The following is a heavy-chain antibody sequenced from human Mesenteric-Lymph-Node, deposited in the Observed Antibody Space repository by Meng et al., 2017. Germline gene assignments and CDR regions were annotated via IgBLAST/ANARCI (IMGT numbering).Heavy chain of an antibody. D-gene: IGHD3-10*01. CDR3: ARGRGYGSGSYYKTYYYGLDV. V-gene: IGHV4-39*07. Sequence: SETLSLTCTVSGGSISSSSYYWGWIRQPPGKGLEWIGSIYYSGSTYYNPSLKSRVTISVDTSKNQFSLKLSSVTAADTAVYYCARGRGYGSGSYYKTYYYGLDVWGQGTKVTVSS. J-gene: IGHJ6*02. CDR2: IYYSGST. CDR1: GGSISSSSYY.